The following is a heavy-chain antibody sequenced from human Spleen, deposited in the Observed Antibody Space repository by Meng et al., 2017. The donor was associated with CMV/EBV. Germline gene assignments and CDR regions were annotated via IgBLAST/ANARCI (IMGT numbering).Heavy chain of an antibody. CDR1: GYSFTSYW. J-gene: IGHJ5*02. Sequence: SCQGSGYSFTSYWIGWVRQMPGKGLEWMGIIYPGDSETRYRPSFQGQVTIPAHKSNSTAFLQGSSLKACDTAMYYCGVGAVAGHDFKPWGQGTLVTVSS. D-gene: IGHD6-19*01. CDR3: GVGAVAGHDFKP. CDR2: IYPGDSET. V-gene: IGHV5-51*01.